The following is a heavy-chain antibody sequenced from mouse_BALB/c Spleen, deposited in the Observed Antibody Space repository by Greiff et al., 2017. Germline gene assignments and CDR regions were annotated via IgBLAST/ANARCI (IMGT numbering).Heavy chain of an antibody. CDR3: ASPYEDAMDY. V-gene: IGHV1-54*01. CDR2: INPGGGGT. CDR1: GYAFTNYL. J-gene: IGHJ4*01. Sequence: VKLMESGAELVRPGTSVKVSCKASGYAFTNYLIEWVKQRPGQGLEWIGVINPGGGGTNYNEKFKGKATLTADKSSSTAYMQLSSLTSDDSAVYFCASPYEDAMDYWGQGTSVTVSS. D-gene: IGHD1-1*01.